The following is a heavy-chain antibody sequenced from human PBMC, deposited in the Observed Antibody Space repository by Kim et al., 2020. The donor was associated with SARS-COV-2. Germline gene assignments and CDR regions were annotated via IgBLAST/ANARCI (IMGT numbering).Heavy chain of an antibody. CDR1: GYSFSSYW. CDR3: ARRGESTEWLDP. CDR2: IYPGDSDT. D-gene: IGHD3-16*01. J-gene: IGHJ5*02. V-gene: IGHV5-51*01. Sequence: GESLKISCKGSGYSFSSYWIGWVRQMPGKGLEWMGIIYPGDSDTRYNPSFQGQVTISADKSIGTAYLQWSSLRASDTAMYYCARRGESTEWLDPWGQGTLVTVSS.